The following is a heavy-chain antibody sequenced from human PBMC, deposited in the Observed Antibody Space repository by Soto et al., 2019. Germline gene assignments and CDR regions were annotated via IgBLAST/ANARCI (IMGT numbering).Heavy chain of an antibody. V-gene: IGHV5-10-1*01. CDR3: ARQGGIAARYYYYYGMDV. CDR2: IDPSDSYT. J-gene: IGHJ6*02. D-gene: IGHD6-6*01. Sequence: GESLKISCKGSGYSFTSYWISWVRQMPGKGLEWMGRIDPSDSYTNYSPSLQGHVTIPADKSISTAYLQWSSLKASDTAMYYCARQGGIAARYYYYYGMDVWGQGTTVTVSS. CDR1: GYSFTSYW.